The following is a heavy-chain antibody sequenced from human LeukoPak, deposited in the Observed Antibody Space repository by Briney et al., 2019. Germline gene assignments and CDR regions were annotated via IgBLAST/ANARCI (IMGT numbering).Heavy chain of an antibody. V-gene: IGHV4-34*01. CDR3: ARDVPYSSSWYRGYWFDP. Sequence: SETLSLTCAVYGGSFSGYYWSWIRQPPGKGLEWIGEINHSGSTNYNPSLKSRVTISVGTSKNQFSLKLSSVTAADTAVYYCARDVPYSSSWYRGYWFDPWGQGTLVTVSS. D-gene: IGHD6-13*01. J-gene: IGHJ5*02. CDR1: GGSFSGYY. CDR2: INHSGST.